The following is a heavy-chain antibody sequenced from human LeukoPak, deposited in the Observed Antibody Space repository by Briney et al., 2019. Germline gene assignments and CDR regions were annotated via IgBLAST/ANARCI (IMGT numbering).Heavy chain of an antibody. CDR1: GSTFTSYG. D-gene: IGHD2-15*01. V-gene: IGHV1-18*01. Sequence: ASVKVSCNTSGSTFTSYGISWVRQAPGQGLEWMGWISAYNGYTNYAQNLQGRVTMTTDTSTSTAYMELRSLRSDDTAVYYCARFASYCSGGSCYSVAAFDIWGQGTMVTVSS. CDR3: ARFASYCSGGSCYSVAAFDI. CDR2: ISAYNGYT. J-gene: IGHJ3*02.